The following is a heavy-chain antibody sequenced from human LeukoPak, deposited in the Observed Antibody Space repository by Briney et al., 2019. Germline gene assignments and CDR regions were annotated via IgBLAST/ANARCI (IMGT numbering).Heavy chain of an antibody. CDR2: INHSGST. CDR1: GGSFSGYY. D-gene: IGHD3-10*01. Sequence: SETLSLTCAVYGGSFSGYYWSWIRQPPGKGLEWIGEINHSGSTNYNPSLKSRVTISVDTSKNQFSLKLSSVTAADTAVYYCARGLRLWFGEAYFDYWGQGTLVTVSS. CDR3: ARGLRLWFGEAYFDY. V-gene: IGHV4-34*01. J-gene: IGHJ4*02.